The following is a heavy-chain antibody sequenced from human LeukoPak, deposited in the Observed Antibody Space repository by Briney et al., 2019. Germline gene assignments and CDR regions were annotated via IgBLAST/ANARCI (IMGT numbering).Heavy chain of an antibody. CDR3: ARHSGSGWQALGY. V-gene: IGHV1-18*04. D-gene: IGHD6-19*01. J-gene: IGHJ4*02. CDR2: TSYNGNT. Sequence: GASVTVSYKASGYTFINYCISWVRQAPGRGLEGMGWTSYNGNTNYPQKFQDRVTMTTDTSTTTAYMELRSLESDDTAVYYCARHSGSGWQALGYWGQGTLVTVSS. CDR1: GYTFINYC.